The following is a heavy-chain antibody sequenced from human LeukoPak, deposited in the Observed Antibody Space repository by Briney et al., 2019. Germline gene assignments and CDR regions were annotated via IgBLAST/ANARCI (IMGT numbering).Heavy chain of an antibody. Sequence: SETLSLTCTVSSASISSYFWSWIRQPPGKGLEWLGYIYNDGSTNYNPSLKSRVTISVDTSKNQFSLKLSSVTAADTAVYYCARAADYYDSSGYYPNWFDPWGQGTLVTVSS. D-gene: IGHD3-22*01. CDR2: IYNDGST. CDR1: SASISSYF. CDR3: ARAADYYDSSGYYPNWFDP. J-gene: IGHJ5*02. V-gene: IGHV4-59*12.